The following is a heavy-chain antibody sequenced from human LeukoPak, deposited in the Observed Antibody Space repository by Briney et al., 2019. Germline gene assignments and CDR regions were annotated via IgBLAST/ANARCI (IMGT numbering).Heavy chain of an antibody. CDR2: ISGDGGST. J-gene: IGHJ1*01. V-gene: IGHV3-43*02. Sequence: TGGSLRLSSAASGFTFDNYAIHWVRQAPGKGLEWVSLISGDGGSTYYADSMKGRFTISRDNSKNSLYLQMNSLRTEDTALYYCARDSQEFLQHWGQGTLVTVSS. CDR3: ARDSQEFLQH. CDR1: GFTFDNYA.